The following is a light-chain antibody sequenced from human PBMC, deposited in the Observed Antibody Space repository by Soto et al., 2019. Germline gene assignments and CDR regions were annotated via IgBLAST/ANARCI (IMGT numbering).Light chain of an antibody. CDR3: QHYNSYPLT. CDR2: DAS. V-gene: IGKV1-5*01. CDR1: QTISNS. J-gene: IGKJ4*01. Sequence: DVQMTQSPSALSAYFGDRVTITCRASQTISNSLAWYQQEPGKAPKLLIYDASSLESGVPSRFSGSRSGTEFTLTISSLQPDDFATYYCQHYNSYPLTFGGGTKVDIK.